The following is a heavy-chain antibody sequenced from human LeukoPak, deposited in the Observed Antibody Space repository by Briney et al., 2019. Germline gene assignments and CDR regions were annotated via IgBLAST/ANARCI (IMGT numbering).Heavy chain of an antibody. J-gene: IGHJ5*02. Sequence: SQTLSLTCTVSGGSISSGGYYWSWIRQHPGKGLEWIGYIYYSGSTYYNPSLKSRVTLSVDTAKNQFSLKLSSLTAADTAVYYCARDRFRLGGLHPWGQGTLLTVPS. V-gene: IGHV4-31*03. D-gene: IGHD3-16*01. CDR3: ARDRFRLGGLHP. CDR2: IYYSGST. CDR1: GGSISSGGYY.